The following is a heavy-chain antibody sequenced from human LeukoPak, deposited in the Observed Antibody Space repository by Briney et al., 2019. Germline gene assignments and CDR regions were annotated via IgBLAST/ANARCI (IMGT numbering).Heavy chain of an antibody. CDR1: GFTLSSYA. J-gene: IGHJ6*03. V-gene: IGHV3-23*01. CDR3: AKGGGITIFGVVTPYYYYYMDV. Sequence: GGSLRLSCAASGFTLSSYAMSWVRQAPGKGLEWVSAISGSGGSTYYADSVKGRFTISRDNSKNTLYLQMNSLRAEDTAVYYCAKGGGITIFGVVTPYYYYYMDVWGKGTTVTISS. CDR2: ISGSGGST. D-gene: IGHD3-3*01.